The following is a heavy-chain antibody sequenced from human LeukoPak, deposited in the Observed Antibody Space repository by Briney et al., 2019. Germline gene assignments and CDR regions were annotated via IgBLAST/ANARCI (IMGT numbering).Heavy chain of an antibody. CDR2: MNPNSGNT. J-gene: IGHJ6*03. Sequence: ASVKVSCKASGYTFTSYDINWVRQATGQGLEWMGWMNPNSGNTGYAQKFQGRVTITRNTSISTAYMELSSLRSEDTAVYYCARASRFFGYYYYMDVWGKGTTVTVSS. CDR3: ARASRFFGYYYYMDV. V-gene: IGHV1-8*03. D-gene: IGHD3-3*01. CDR1: GYTFTSYD.